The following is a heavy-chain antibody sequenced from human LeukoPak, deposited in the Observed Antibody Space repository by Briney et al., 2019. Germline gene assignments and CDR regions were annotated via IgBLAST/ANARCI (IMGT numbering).Heavy chain of an antibody. J-gene: IGHJ4*02. Sequence: SETLSLTCTVSGGSISSYYWSWIRQPPGKGLEWIGYIYYSGSTNYNPSPKSRVTMSLDTSKNQFSLKLSSVTAADTAVYYCAREITVTRPFDYWGPGTLVTVSS. D-gene: IGHD4-17*01. CDR2: IYYSGST. CDR3: AREITVTRPFDY. CDR1: GGSISSYY. V-gene: IGHV4-59*12.